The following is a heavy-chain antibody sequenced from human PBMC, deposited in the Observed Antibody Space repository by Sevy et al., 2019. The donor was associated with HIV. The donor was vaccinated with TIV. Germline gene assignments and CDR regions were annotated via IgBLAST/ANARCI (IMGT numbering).Heavy chain of an antibody. CDR2: INSDGLIT. J-gene: IGHJ4*02. D-gene: IGHD1-26*01. V-gene: IGHV3-74*01. Sequence: GGSLRLSCVVSGFTSNNYWMHWVRQAPGKGLVWVSRINSDGLITTYADSEKGRFTISRDLAKNTLFLQMISVRVEDTALYYCARGTAGGASVWGQGTLVTVSS. CDR1: GFTSNNYW. CDR3: ARGTAGGASV.